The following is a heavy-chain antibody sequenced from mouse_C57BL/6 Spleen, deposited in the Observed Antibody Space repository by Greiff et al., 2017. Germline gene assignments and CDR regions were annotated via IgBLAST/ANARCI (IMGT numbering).Heavy chain of an antibody. CDR1: GYTFTSYW. CDR3: ARRGGNVYEEFAY. Sequence: QVQLQQSGAELVRPGSSVTLSCKASGYTFTSYWMHWVKQRPIQGLEWIGNIDPSDSATHYTQMCKDKATLTIDNSSSTDYMQLSNLSSEDSAVYDCARRGGNVYEEFAYWGQGTLVTVSA. D-gene: IGHD2-2*01. V-gene: IGHV1-52*01. CDR2: IDPSDSAT. J-gene: IGHJ3*01.